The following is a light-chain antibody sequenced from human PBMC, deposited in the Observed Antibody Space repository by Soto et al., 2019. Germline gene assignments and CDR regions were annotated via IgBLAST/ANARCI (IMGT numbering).Light chain of an antibody. CDR1: QGISNY. V-gene: IGKV1-27*01. J-gene: IGKJ3*01. CDR3: QKYYSVPFT. CDR2: AAS. Sequence: DIQMTQSPSSLSTSVGDRVTITCRASQGISNYLAWYQQKPGKVPKLLIYAASTLQSGVPSRFSGSGSGTDFTLTISSLQPEDVATYYCQKYYSVPFTFGPGIRVDIK.